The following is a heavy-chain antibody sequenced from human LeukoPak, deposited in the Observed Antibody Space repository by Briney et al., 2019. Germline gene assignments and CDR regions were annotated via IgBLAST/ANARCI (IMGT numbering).Heavy chain of an antibody. CDR3: AREGGYYFDY. Sequence: GGSLRLSCAASGFSFSSYSMNWVRQAPGKGLEWVSYITSSSSTIYYADSVKGRFTISRDNAKNSLYLLMNSLRDEDTAVYYCAREGGYYFDYWGQGTLVTVSS. V-gene: IGHV3-48*02. CDR2: ITSSSSTI. D-gene: IGHD3-16*01. J-gene: IGHJ4*02. CDR1: GFSFSSYS.